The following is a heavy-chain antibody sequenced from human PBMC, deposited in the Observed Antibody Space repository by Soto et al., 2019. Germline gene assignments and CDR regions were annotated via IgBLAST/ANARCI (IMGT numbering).Heavy chain of an antibody. CDR1: GFTFSSYG. J-gene: IGHJ4*02. D-gene: IGHD3-16*02. CDR2: ISYDGSDK. V-gene: IGHV3-30*18. Sequence: GGSLRLSCAASGFTFSSYGIHWVRQAPGKGLEWVAVISYDGSDKYYADSVKGRFTISRDNSKNTLNLQMNSLRADDTAVYYCAKALGELSPESYDYWGQGTLVTVSS. CDR3: AKALGELSPESYDY.